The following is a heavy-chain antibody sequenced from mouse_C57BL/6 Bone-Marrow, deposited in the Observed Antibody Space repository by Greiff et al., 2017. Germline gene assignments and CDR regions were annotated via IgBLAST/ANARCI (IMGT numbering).Heavy chain of an antibody. CDR2: LWSGGST. CDR3: ARKDYYYAMDY. V-gene: IGHV2-2*01. J-gene: IGHJ4*01. Sequence: QVHVKQSGPGLVQPSQSLSITCTVSGFSLTSYGVHWVRQSPGTGLEWLGVLWSGGSTDYNAPFISRLSISNDNSKSQFFFKMNSPQADDTAIYYCARKDYYYAMDYWGQGTSVTVSS. CDR1: GFSLTSYG. D-gene: IGHD2-13*01.